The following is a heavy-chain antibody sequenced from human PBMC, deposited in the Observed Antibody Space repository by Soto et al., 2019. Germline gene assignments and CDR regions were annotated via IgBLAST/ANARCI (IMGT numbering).Heavy chain of an antibody. CDR2: IKSDGSST. J-gene: IGHJ4*02. Sequence: EVQLVESEGGLVQPGGSLRLSCEASGFTFNDYWMHWVRQVPGKGLVWVSRIKSDGSSTSYADSVKGRFTISRDNAKNTLYLQMNSLSDDDSAVYYCARGGLYNYGPRGSRVADFWGQGTLVTVSS. V-gene: IGHV3-74*01. D-gene: IGHD5-18*01. CDR3: ARGGLYNYGPRGSRVADF. CDR1: GFTFNDYW.